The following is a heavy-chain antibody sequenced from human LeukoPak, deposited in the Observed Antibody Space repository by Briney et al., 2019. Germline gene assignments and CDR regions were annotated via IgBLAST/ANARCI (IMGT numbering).Heavy chain of an antibody. J-gene: IGHJ4*02. CDR2: IHPNSGGT. D-gene: IGHD6-6*01. CDR3: GRKSAARKTSEFDY. CDR1: GYAFTDYY. Sequence: ASVKVSCKASGYAFTDYYMNWVRQAPGQGLEWMGWIHPNSGGTNYAQKFQGRVTMTRDTSISTAYMELSRLTFDDTAVYYCGRKSAARKTSEFDYWGQGTLVTVSS. V-gene: IGHV1-2*02.